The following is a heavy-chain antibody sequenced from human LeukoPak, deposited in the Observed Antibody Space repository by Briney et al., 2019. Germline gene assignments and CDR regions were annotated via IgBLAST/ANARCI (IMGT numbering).Heavy chain of an antibody. CDR1: GFTFSSYA. D-gene: IGHD3-22*01. CDR2: ISGSGGST. V-gene: IGHV3-23*01. CDR3: AKEIQENYYDSSGYPYCFDY. Sequence: PGGSLRLSCAASGFTFSSYAMSWVRQAPGKGLEWVSAISGSGGSTYYADSVKGRFTISRDNSKNTLYLQMNSLRAEDTAVYYCAKEIQENYYDSSGYPYCFDYWGQGTLVTVSS. J-gene: IGHJ4*02.